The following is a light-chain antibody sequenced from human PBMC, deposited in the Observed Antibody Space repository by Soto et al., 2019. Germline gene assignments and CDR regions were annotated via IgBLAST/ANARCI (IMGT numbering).Light chain of an antibody. CDR2: EDS. V-gene: IGLV2-23*01. CDR1: SSDIGSSNL. J-gene: IGLJ1*01. CDR3: WSYAGSSSYV. Sequence: QSALTQPASVSGSPGQSITISCTGTSSDIGSSNLVSWYQQHPGKAPKLVIFEDSQWPSGLSNRFSGSKSGNTASLTISGLQPEDEADYYCWSYAGSSSYVFGTGTKLTVL.